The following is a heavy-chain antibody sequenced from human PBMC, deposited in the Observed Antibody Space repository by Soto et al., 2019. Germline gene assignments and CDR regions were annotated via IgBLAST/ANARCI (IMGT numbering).Heavy chain of an antibody. CDR2: IDTQNGTT. D-gene: IGHD6-19*01. Sequence: GASVKVSCKASGYSFTSYGITWVRQAPGQGLEWMAWIDTQNGTTNHAYKLQGRVSMTADTSTTTAYMELRSLRSDDTAVYYCAYSGGWGGDLGVDDYYYGMDVWGQGTTVTVSS. J-gene: IGHJ6*02. V-gene: IGHV1-18*01. CDR1: GYSFTSYG. CDR3: AYSGGWGGDLGVDDYYYGMDV.